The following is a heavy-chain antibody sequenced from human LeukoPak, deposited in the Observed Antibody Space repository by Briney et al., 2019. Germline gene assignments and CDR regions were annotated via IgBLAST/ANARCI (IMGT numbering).Heavy chain of an antibody. V-gene: IGHV4-30-2*01. J-gene: IGHJ5*02. CDR3: ARVYGSGRRSGGNWFDP. Sequence: SQTLSLTCAVSGGSISSGGYSWSWIRQPPGKGLEWIGYIYHSVSTYYNPSLKSRVTISVDRSKNQFSLKLSSVTAADTAVYYCARVYGSGRRSGGNWFDPWGQGTLVTVSS. D-gene: IGHD3-10*01. CDR2: IYHSVST. CDR1: GGSISSGGYS.